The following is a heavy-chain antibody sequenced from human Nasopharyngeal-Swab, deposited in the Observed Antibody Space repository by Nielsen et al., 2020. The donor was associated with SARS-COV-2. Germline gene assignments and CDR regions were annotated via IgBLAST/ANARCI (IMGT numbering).Heavy chain of an antibody. J-gene: IGHJ4*02. CDR2: ISSSGSTI. D-gene: IGHD4-23*01. CDR3: ARGRVRHFDY. V-gene: IGHV3-48*03. CDR1: GFTFSSYE. Sequence: LKISCAAHGFTFSSYEMNWVRQAPGKWLEWVSYISSSGSTIYYADSVQGRFTIYSDNAKNSLYLQMNSLRAEDSAVYYCARGRVRHFDYWGQGTLVTVSS.